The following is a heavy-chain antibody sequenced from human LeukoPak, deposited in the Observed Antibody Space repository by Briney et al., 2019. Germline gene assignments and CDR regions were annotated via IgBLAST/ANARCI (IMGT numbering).Heavy chain of an antibody. D-gene: IGHD2/OR15-2a*01. V-gene: IGHV4-38-2*02. CDR2: IYHSGST. CDR3: AGTLESDAFDI. CDR1: GYSISSGYY. J-gene: IGHJ3*02. Sequence: PSETLSLTCTVSGYSISSGYYWGWIRQPPGKGLEWIGSIYHSGSTYYNPSLKSRVTISVDTSKNQFSLKLSSVTAADTAVYYCAGTLESDAFDIWGQGTMVTVSS.